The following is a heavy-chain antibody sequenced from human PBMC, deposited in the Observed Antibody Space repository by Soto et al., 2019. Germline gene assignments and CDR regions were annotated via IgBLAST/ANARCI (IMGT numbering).Heavy chain of an antibody. CDR2: IDPSDSYT. V-gene: IGHV5-10-1*01. CDR3: ARLGSYYYGMDV. D-gene: IGHD7-27*01. J-gene: IGHJ6*02. CDR1: GYSFTSYW. Sequence: GESLKISCQGSGYSFTSYWISWVRQMPGKGLERMGRIDPSDSYTNYSPSFQSHVTISADKSISTAYLQWSSLKASDTAMYYCARLGSYYYGMDVWVQGTTVTVPS.